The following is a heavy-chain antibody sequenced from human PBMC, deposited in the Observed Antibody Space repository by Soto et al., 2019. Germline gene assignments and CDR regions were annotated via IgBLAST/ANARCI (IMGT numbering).Heavy chain of an antibody. CDR2: ISCCGGTA. CDR3: AKADGQQWLIPHLDN. Sequence: EVQLLESGGGVVQPGGSLRLSCVASGFNFKKFAMAWVRQAAGEGLEWVSGISCCGGTASYADPVKGRFSIARDDSKNTGFLQLNSLRVEDTAQYYCAKADGQQWLIPHLDNWGQGTLVTVS. D-gene: IGHD6-19*01. J-gene: IGHJ4*02. CDR1: GFNFKKFA. V-gene: IGHV3-23*01.